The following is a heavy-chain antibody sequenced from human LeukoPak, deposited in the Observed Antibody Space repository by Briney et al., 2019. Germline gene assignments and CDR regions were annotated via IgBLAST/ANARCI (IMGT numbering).Heavy chain of an antibody. CDR3: AKDAYDFWSGYYT. J-gene: IGHJ4*02. CDR1: GFTFSSYG. CDR2: IRYDGSNK. Sequence: GGSLRLSCAASGFTFSSYGMHWVRQAPGKGLEWVAFIRYDGSNKYYADSVKGRFTISRDNSKNTLYLQMNSLRAEDTAVYYCAKDAYDFWSGYYTWGQGTLVTVSS. D-gene: IGHD3-3*01. V-gene: IGHV3-30*02.